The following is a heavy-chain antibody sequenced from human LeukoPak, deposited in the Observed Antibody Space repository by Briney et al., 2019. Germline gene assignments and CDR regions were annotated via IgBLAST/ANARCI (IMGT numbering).Heavy chain of an antibody. V-gene: IGHV3-48*04. J-gene: IGHJ3*02. CDR1: GFTFSSHA. CDR3: ARRALTGSHSVPFDI. Sequence: GGSLRLSCAASGFTFSSHAMNWVRQAPGKGLEWISSISTDSLTIKYADFLSGQFTISRDNAENLLFLQMSSLRAEDTAVYFCARRALTGSHSVPFDIWGQGTFVTVSS. D-gene: IGHD7-27*01. CDR2: ISTDSLTI.